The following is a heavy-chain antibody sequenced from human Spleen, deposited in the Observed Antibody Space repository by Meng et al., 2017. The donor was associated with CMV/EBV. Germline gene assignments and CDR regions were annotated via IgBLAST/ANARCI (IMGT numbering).Heavy chain of an antibody. CDR2: IYPGDSDT. D-gene: IGHD3-22*01. CDR3: ARNYYDSSGYYYLFDY. J-gene: IGHJ4*02. CDR1: YSFPSYW. Sequence: YSFPSYWIGWVRQMPGKGLEWMGIIYPGDSDTRYSPSFQGQVTISADKSISTAYLQWSSLKASDTAMYYCARNYYDSSGYYYLFDYWGQGTLVTVSS. V-gene: IGHV5-51*01.